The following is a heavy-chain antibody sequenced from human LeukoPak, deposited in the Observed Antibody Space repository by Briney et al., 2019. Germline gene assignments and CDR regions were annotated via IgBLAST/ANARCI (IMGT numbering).Heavy chain of an antibody. J-gene: IGHJ6*02. CDR2: IYYSGST. CDR1: GGSFSGYY. V-gene: IGHV4-59*01. Sequence: SETLSLTCAVYGGSFSGYYWSWIRQPPGKGLEWIGYIYYSGSTNYNPSLKSRVTISVDTSKNQFSLKLSSVTAADTAVYYCARDTGYYDSSGSYGMDVWGQGTMVTVSS. CDR3: ARDTGYYDSSGSYGMDV. D-gene: IGHD3-22*01.